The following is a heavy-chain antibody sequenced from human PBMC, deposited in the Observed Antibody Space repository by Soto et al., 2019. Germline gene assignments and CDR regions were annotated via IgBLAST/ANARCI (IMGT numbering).Heavy chain of an antibody. D-gene: IGHD4-17*01. CDR2: IIPILGIA. CDR3: APRNYGDDEGRGGVDY. J-gene: IGHJ4*02. Sequence: QVQLVQSGAEVKKPGSSVKVSCKASGGTFSSYTISWVRQAPGQGLEWMGRIIPILGIANYAQKFQGRVTITADKSTSTAYMELSSLRSEDTAVYYCAPRNYGDDEGRGGVDYWGQGTLVTVSS. CDR1: GGTFSSYT. V-gene: IGHV1-69*02.